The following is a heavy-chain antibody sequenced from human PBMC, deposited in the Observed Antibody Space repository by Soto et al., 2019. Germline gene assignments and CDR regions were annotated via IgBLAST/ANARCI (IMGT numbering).Heavy chain of an antibody. D-gene: IGHD6-13*01. CDR1: GGSNSSSSYY. CDR3: ARSPGLAAAGLLDY. V-gene: IGHV4-39*01. Sequence: ETLSLTCTVSGGSNSSSSYYWGWIRQPPGKGLEWIGSIYYSGSTYYNPSLKSRVTISVDTSKNQFSLKLSSVTAADTAVYYCARSPGLAAAGLLDYWGQGTLVTVSS. CDR2: IYYSGST. J-gene: IGHJ4*02.